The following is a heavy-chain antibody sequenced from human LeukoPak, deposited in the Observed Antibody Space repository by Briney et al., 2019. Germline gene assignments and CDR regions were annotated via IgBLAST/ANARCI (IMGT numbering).Heavy chain of an antibody. D-gene: IGHD3-3*01. CDR3: ARGSDNEPFDY. CDR1: GFTFSSHW. CDR2: INRDGSST. J-gene: IGHJ4*02. V-gene: IGHV3-74*01. Sequence: GGSLRLSCAASGFTFSSHWIHWVRQPPGKGLVWVSGINRDGSSTSYADSVKGRFTISRDNPKNTLHLQMNSLRAEDTAVYYCARGSDNEPFDYWGQGTLVTVSS.